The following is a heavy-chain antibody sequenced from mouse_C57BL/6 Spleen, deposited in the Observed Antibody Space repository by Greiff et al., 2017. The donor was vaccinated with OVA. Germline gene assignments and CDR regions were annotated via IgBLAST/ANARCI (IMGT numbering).Heavy chain of an antibody. V-gene: IGHV1-64*01. CDR1: GYTFTSYW. CDR2: IHPNSGST. Sequence: QVQLQQPGAELVKPGASVKLSCKASGYTFTSYWMHWVKQRPGQGLEWIGMIHPNSGSTNYNEKFKSKATLTVDKSSSTAYMQLSSLTSEDSAVYYCASYDGKYYFDYWGQGTTLTVSS. D-gene: IGHD1-1*01. J-gene: IGHJ2*01. CDR3: ASYDGKYYFDY.